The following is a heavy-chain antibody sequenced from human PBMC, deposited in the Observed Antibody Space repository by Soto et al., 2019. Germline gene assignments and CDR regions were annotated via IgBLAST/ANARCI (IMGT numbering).Heavy chain of an antibody. CDR1: GGSFSDSY. D-gene: IGHD6-6*01. CDR3: ASREQLGTYNP. Sequence: SGTLSPTCAVYGGSFSDSYWSWIRRPPGKGLEWIGEINHSGRTNYNPSLMSRVTISVDTSKNQFSLKLSSVTAADTAVFYCASREQLGTYNPWSQGTLVTV. J-gene: IGHJ5*02. CDR2: INHSGRT. V-gene: IGHV4-34*01.